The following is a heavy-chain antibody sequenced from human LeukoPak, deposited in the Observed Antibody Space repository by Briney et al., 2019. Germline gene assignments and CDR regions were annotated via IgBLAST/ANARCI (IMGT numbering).Heavy chain of an antibody. J-gene: IGHJ4*02. V-gene: IGHV3-30*03. D-gene: IGHD3-22*01. CDR2: IPYDGRTE. CDR1: GFXFSSFG. CDR3: ARNPKYYDSSGYYLFDF. Sequence: GGSLRLSCVVSGFXFSSFGIHWVRQAPGKGLEWVAIIPYDGRTEVYEDSVKGRFTISRDNSKNTLYLEMNSLRTEDTAVYYCARNPKYYDSSGYYLFDFWGQGTLVTVSS.